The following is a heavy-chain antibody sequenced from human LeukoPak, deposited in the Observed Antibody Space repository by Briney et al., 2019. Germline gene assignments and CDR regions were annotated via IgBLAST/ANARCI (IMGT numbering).Heavy chain of an antibody. J-gene: IGHJ5*02. CDR1: GGTFISYA. V-gene: IGHV1-69*05. D-gene: IGHD6-13*01. CDR2: IIPIFGTA. CDR3: ARAKYSSSWSQPSGERGRHNWFDH. Sequence: GASVKVSCKASGGTFISYAISWVRQAPGQGLEWMGGIIPIFGTANYAQKFQGRVTITTDESTSTAYMELSSLRSEDTAVYYCARAKYSSSWSQPSGERGRHNWFDHWGQGTLVTVSS.